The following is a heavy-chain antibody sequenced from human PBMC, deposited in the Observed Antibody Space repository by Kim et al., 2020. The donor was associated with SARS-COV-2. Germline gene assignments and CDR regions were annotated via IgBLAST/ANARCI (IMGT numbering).Heavy chain of an antibody. J-gene: IGHJ3*01. Sequence: GGSLRLSCAASGFTFNSYAMHWVRQAPGKGLEWVAFISYDENKEYYADSVKGRFTISRDNSKNILYLQMNSLRVDDAAVYYCARGGYGSSSDGFHLWGQGTMVTVSS. D-gene: IGHD3-10*01. V-gene: IGHV3-30*04. CDR3: ARGGYGSSSDGFHL. CDR1: GFTFNSYA. CDR2: ISYDENKE.